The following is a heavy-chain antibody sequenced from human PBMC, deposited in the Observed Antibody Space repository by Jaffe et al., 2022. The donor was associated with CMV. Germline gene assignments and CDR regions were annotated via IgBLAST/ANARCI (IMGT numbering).Heavy chain of an antibody. CDR2: VTWNSGEI. CDR1: GFTFDNFA. CDR3: TKGAHPVGGLIVPSDH. D-gene: IGHD3-16*02. Sequence: EVQLVESGGGLVQPGRTLRLSCAASGFTFDNFAMFWVRQAPGKGLEWVSGVTWNSGEIAYADSVKGRFIISRDNSKNSLYLQMNSLRPEDTAVYYCTKGAHPVGGLIVPSDHWGQGTLVTVSS. V-gene: IGHV3-9*01. J-gene: IGHJ4*02.